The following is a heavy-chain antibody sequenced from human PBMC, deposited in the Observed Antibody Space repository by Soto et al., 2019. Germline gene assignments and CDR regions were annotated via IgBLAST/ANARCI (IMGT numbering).Heavy chain of an antibody. CDR1: GFTFSSYA. V-gene: IGHV3-30-3*01. Sequence: QVQLVESGGGVVQPGRSLRLSCAASGFTFSSYAMHWVRQAPGKGLEWVAVISYDGSNKYYADSVKGRFTISRDNSKNTLYLQMNSLRAEDTAVYYCASIALGSIGWYGIDYWGQGTLVTVSS. D-gene: IGHD6-19*01. CDR3: ASIALGSIGWYGIDY. J-gene: IGHJ4*02. CDR2: ISYDGSNK.